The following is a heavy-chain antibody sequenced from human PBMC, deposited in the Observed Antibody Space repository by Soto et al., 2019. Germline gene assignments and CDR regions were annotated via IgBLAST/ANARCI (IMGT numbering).Heavy chain of an antibody. CDR1: GYTFTSYA. CDR3: ARSIVLVTALDY. D-gene: IGHD2-21*02. J-gene: IGHJ4*02. V-gene: IGHV1-3*05. Sequence: QVQLVQSGAEEKKPGASVKVSCKASGYTFTSYAMHWVRQAPGQRLEWMGWINAGNGNTKYSQKFQGRVTITRDTSASTAYMALSSLRSEDTAVYYCARSIVLVTALDYWGQGTLVTVSS. CDR2: INAGNGNT.